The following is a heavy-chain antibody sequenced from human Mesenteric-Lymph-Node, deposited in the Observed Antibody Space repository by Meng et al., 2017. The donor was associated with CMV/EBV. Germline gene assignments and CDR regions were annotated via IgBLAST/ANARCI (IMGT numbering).Heavy chain of an antibody. J-gene: IGHJ4*02. CDR3: AHRPGRDYNEGFDY. CDR1: GFSLSPSGGG. D-gene: IGHD4-11*01. CDR2: IYWNDDK. Sequence: SGSTLVKPTQTLTLTCTFSGFSLSPSGGGVGGVRQPPGKALEWLAVIYWNDDKRYSPSLKTRATIAKDTSKNQVVLIMADMDPVDTATYYCAHRPGRDYNEGFDYWGQGTLVTVSS. V-gene: IGHV2-5*01.